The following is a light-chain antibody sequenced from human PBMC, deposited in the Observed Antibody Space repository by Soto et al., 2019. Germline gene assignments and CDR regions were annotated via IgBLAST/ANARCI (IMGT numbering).Light chain of an antibody. V-gene: IGLV1-40*01. CDR3: QSYDSSLSVWV. CDR2: GNS. J-gene: IGLJ3*02. Sequence: QSVLTQPPSVSGAPGQRVTISCTGSSSNIGAGYDVHWYQQLPGTAPKLLIYGNSNRPSGVPDRFSGSKSGTSASLAITALQAEDEADYYCQSYDSSLSVWVFGGGTKLTVL. CDR1: SSNIGAGYD.